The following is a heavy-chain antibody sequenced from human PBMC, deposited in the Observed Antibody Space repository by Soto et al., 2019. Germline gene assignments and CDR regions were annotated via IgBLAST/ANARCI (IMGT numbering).Heavy chain of an antibody. V-gene: IGHV3-23*01. CDR1: GFSFHVYD. J-gene: IGHJ3*01. Sequence: ELQLLESGGGLVQPGGSLRLSCADSGFSFHVYDMNWVRQAPGKGLEWVSGISEGGGDPYYAYSVRGRFTVSRHNPKNTLYLQRNVLRGEDTAVYFCDSTSIPAALGAPSSRGFDVWGQGTKVTVSS. CDR2: ISEGGGDP. CDR3: DSTSIPAALGAPSSRGFDV. D-gene: IGHD2-2*01.